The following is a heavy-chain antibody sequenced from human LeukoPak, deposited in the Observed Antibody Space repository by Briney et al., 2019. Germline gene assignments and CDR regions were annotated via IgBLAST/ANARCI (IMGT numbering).Heavy chain of an antibody. V-gene: IGHV4-59*01. CDR3: ARDRGYFDL. CDR2: IYYSGST. J-gene: IGHJ2*01. D-gene: IGHD3-10*01. Sequence: SETLSLTCTVSGGSISRYYWSWIRQPPGKGLEWIGYIYYSGSTNYNPSLRSRVTISVDTSKNQFSLKLSSVTAADTAVYYCARDRGYFDLWGRGTLVTVSS. CDR1: GGSISRYY.